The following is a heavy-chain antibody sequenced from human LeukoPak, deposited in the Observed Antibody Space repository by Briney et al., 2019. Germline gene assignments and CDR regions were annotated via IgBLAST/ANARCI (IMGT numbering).Heavy chain of an antibody. Sequence: PSETLSLTCAVSGYSISSGYYWGWIRQPPGKGLEWIGSIYHSGSTYYNPSLKSRVTISVDTSKNQFSLKLSSVTAADTAVYYCARRDIVATAGDCWGQGTLVTVSS. CDR3: ARRDIVATAGDC. CDR2: IYHSGST. J-gene: IGHJ4*02. V-gene: IGHV4-38-2*01. CDR1: GYSISSGYY. D-gene: IGHD5-12*01.